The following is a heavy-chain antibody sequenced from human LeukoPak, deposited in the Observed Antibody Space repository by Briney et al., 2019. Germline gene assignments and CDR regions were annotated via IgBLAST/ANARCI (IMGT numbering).Heavy chain of an antibody. D-gene: IGHD2-2*01. CDR2: ISHSGVST. J-gene: IGHJ4*02. CDR1: AFTYSSYT. Sequence: GGSLRLSCAASAFTYSSYTMSWVRQAPGKGLEWVSAISHSGVSTYYADSVKGRFTISRDNSKNTLYLQMNSLRAEDTAVYYCAKDAYVSWAYQLSHFDYWGQGTLVTVSS. CDR3: AKDAYVSWAYQLSHFDY. V-gene: IGHV3-23*01.